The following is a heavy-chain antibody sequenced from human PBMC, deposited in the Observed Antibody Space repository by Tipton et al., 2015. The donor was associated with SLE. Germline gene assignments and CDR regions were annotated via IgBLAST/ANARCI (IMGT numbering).Heavy chain of an antibody. J-gene: IGHJ4*02. CDR2: IYHSGST. CDR3: VRALWKGGDY. V-gene: IGHV4-4*02. CDR1: GGSISSSNW. Sequence: GLVKPSGTLSLTCAVSGGSISSSNWWSWVRQPPGKGLEWIGEIYHSGSTNYNPSLKGRVTMSVDTSKNQFSLKLSSVTAADTAMYYCVRALWKGGDYWGQGTLVTVSS. D-gene: IGHD1-1*01.